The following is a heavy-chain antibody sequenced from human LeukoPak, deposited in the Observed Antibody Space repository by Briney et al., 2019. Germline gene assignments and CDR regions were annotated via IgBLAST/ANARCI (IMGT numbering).Heavy chain of an antibody. Sequence: GGSLRLSCVGSGFNFDNYYMSWVRQAPGKGLEWVADIRHDGSDVYNVDSVRGRFTISRDNAKNSVFLQMNSLRAEDAAVYYCARGTKGSYHLNWFDSWGQGTLVTVSS. D-gene: IGHD3-10*01. V-gene: IGHV3-7*05. CDR3: ARGTKGSYHLNWFDS. CDR1: GFNFDNYY. J-gene: IGHJ5*01. CDR2: IRHDGSDV.